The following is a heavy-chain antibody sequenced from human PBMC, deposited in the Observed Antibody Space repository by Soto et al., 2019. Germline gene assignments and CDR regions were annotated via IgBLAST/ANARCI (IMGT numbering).Heavy chain of an antibody. Sequence: SETLSLTCTVSGGSVSSGSYYWIWLRQHPGRGLVWIGYIYYSGSTNYNPSLKSRVTISVDTSKNQFSLKLSSVTAADTAVYYCARDKWSSGYYPRYYYYGMDVWGQGTTVTVSS. CDR3: ARDKWSSGYYPRYYYYGMDV. D-gene: IGHD3-22*01. V-gene: IGHV4-61*01. CDR2: IYYSGST. CDR1: GGSVSSGSYY. J-gene: IGHJ6*02.